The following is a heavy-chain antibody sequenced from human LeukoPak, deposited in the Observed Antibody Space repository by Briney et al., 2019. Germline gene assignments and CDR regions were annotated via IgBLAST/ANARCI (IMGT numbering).Heavy chain of an antibody. V-gene: IGHV4-59*01. J-gene: IGHJ3*01. CDR3: ARTKPLDPFDF. CDR2: IYYSGNT. Sequence: SETLSLTCAVSGGSISSYYWSWIRQPPGKGLEWIGYIYYSGNTYYNPSLKSRVTISVDTSKNQFSLKVNSVTAADTAVYYCARTKPLDPFDFWGQGTLVTVSS. CDR1: GGSISSYY.